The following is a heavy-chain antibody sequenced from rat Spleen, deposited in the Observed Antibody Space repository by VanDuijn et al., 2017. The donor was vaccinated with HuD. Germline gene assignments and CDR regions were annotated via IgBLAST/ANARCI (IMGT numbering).Heavy chain of an antibody. CDR3: TTYSDYATSPFAF. Sequence: EVQLVESGGGFVQPGGSMKLSCAPSGFTFSIYDMAWVRQAPKKGLEWVATISYDGTSTNYRDSVKGRFTLFWDNAMSILYLQMDSLRSEDTATYYCTTYSDYATSPFAFWGRGVMVTVSS. J-gene: IGHJ2*01. D-gene: IGHD1-6*01. CDR2: ISYDGTST. V-gene: IGHV5-7*01. CDR1: GFTFSIYD.